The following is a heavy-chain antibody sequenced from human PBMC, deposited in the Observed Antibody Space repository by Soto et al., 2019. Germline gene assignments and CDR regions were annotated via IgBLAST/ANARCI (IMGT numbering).Heavy chain of an antibody. D-gene: IGHD1-1*01. CDR3: ARVVWNDNY. CDR1: AFTFSNYA. Sequence: PGGSLRLSCAASAFTFSNYAMAWVRQAPGKGLEWVSSISSSGSYIYYADSVKGRFTISRDNAKNSLYLQMNSLRAEDTAVYYCARVVWNDNYWGQGTLVTVSS. V-gene: IGHV3-21*01. CDR2: ISSSGSYI. J-gene: IGHJ4*02.